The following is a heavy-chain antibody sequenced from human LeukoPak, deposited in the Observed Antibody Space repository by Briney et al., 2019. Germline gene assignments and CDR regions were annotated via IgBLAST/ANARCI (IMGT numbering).Heavy chain of an antibody. CDR1: GGSISSSSYY. D-gene: IGHD3-22*01. CDR2: IYYSGST. Sequence: SETLSLTCTVSGGSISSSSYYWGWIRQPPGKGLEWIGSIYYSGSTYYNPSLKSRVTISVDTSKNQFPLKLSSVTAADTAVYYCARQAMGDSSGYSLDYWGQGTLVTVSS. J-gene: IGHJ4*02. V-gene: IGHV4-39*01. CDR3: ARQAMGDSSGYSLDY.